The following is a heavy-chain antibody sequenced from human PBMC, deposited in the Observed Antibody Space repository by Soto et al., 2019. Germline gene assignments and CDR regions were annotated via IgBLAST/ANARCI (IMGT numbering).Heavy chain of an antibody. J-gene: IGHJ4*02. D-gene: IGHD3-22*01. CDR2: IDPSDSQT. CDR1: GYSFAGYW. Sequence: GEPLKISCKGSGYSFAGYWITWVRQKPGKGLEWMGRIDPSDSQTYYSPSFRGHVTISVTKSITTVFLQRSSLRASDTAMYYCARQIYDSDTGPNFQYYFDSWGQGTPVTVSS. CDR3: ARQIYDSDTGPNFQYYFDS. V-gene: IGHV5-10-1*01.